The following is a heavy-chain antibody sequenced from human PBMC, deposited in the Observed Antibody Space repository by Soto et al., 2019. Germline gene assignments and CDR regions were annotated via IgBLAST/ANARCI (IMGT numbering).Heavy chain of an antibody. D-gene: IGHD2-21*02. CDR1: GYSFIGYY. CDR3: ARGDVNWFDP. V-gene: IGHV1-2*02. J-gene: IGHJ5*02. CDR2: INPKSGVT. Sequence: GPSVKVSGKASGYSFIGYYMHWVRQAPGQGLEWMGWINPKSGVTNYAQKFQGRVTMTRDTSITTAYMELSSLRSDDTAVYYCARGDVNWFDPWGQGTLVTVSS.